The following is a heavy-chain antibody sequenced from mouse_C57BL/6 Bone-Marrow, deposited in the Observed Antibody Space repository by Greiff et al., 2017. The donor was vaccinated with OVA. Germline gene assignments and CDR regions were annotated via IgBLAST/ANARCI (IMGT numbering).Heavy chain of an antibody. CDR2: IDPSDSYT. Sequence: QVQLQQPGAELVKPGASVKLSCKASGYTFTSYWMQWVKQRPGQGLEWIGEIDPSDSYTNYNQKFKGKATLTVDTSSSTAYMQLSSLTSEDSAVYYCARSGIYYGNYDGAWFAYWGQGTLVTVSA. J-gene: IGHJ3*01. V-gene: IGHV1-50*01. CDR1: GYTFTSYW. D-gene: IGHD2-1*01. CDR3: ARSGIYYGNYDGAWFAY.